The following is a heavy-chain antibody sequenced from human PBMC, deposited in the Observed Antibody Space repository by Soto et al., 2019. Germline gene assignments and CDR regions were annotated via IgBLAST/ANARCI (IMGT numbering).Heavy chain of an antibody. Sequence: SETLSLTCTVSGGSIISGGYYCICIRQHPGKGLELIGYIYYSGSTYYNPSLKSRVTISVDTSKNQFSLKLSSVTAADTAVYYCARGRNRGVTIFGVVTRRGYFDYWGQGTLVTVSS. CDR2: IYYSGST. CDR1: GGSIISGGYY. CDR3: ARGRNRGVTIFGVVTRRGYFDY. V-gene: IGHV4-31*03. D-gene: IGHD3-3*01. J-gene: IGHJ4*02.